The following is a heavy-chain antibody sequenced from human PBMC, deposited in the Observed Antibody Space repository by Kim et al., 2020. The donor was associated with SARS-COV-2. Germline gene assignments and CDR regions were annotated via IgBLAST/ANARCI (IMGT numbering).Heavy chain of an antibody. J-gene: IGHJ4*02. D-gene: IGHD1-26*01. CDR3: ARGRGNYYYYFDY. Sequence: YADSVKGRVTIARDHSRKALDLQSNSLRAEETAVYYCARGRGNYYYYFDYWGQGTLVTVSS. V-gene: IGHV3-33*01.